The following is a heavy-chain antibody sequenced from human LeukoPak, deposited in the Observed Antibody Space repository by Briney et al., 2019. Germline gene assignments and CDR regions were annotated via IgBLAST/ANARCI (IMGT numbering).Heavy chain of an antibody. CDR2: IWYDGSNK. CDR1: GFTFSSYG. V-gene: IGHV3-33*06. D-gene: IGHD2-15*01. CDR3: AKDPGVVVAATGWFDP. Sequence: GGSLRLSCAASGFTFSSYGMHWVRQAPGKGLEWVAVIWYDGSNKYYADSVKGRFTISRDNSKNTLYLQMNSLRAEDTAVYYCAKDPGVVVAATGWFDPWGQGTLVTVSP. J-gene: IGHJ5*02.